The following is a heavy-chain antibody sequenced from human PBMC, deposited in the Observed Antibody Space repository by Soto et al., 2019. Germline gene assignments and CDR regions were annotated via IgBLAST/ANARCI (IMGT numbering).Heavy chain of an antibody. V-gene: IGHV1-2*04. J-gene: IGHJ4*02. CDR3: ARDGRPPSGAGRDGYNSLDY. CDR1: GYTFAGYY. Sequence: QVQLVQSGAEVKKPGASVKVSCKASGYTFAGYYMHWVRQAPGQGLEWMGWINPNSGGTNYAQKFQGWVTMTRDTSISTAYMELGRLRSDDTAVYYCARDGRPPSGAGRDGYNSLDYWGQGTLVTVSS. D-gene: IGHD5-12*01. CDR2: INPNSGGT.